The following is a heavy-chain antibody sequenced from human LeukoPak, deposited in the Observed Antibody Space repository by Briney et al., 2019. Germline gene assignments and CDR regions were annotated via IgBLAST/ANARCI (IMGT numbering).Heavy chain of an antibody. CDR3: ARLGSYHYFDY. CDR2: INAGNGNT. CDR1: GYTFTSYA. J-gene: IGHJ4*02. V-gene: IGHV1-3*01. Sequence: ASVKVSCKASGYTFTSYAMHWVRQAPGQRLEWMGWINAGNGNTKYSQRFQGRVTITRDTSGSTAYMELSSLRSEDTAVYYCARLGSYHYFDYWGQGTLVTVSS. D-gene: IGHD1-26*01.